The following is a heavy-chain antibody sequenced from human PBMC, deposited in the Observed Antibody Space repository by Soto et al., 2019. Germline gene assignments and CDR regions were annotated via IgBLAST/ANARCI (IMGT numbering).Heavy chain of an antibody. CDR3: ARHPTIARFENGLDV. V-gene: IGHV4-61*08. J-gene: IGHJ6*02. CDR1: GGSISSGGYY. D-gene: IGHD3-3*01. CDR2: IYYTGNT. Sequence: SETLSLTCAVSGGSISSGGYYWSWIRQPPGKGLEWIGYIYYTGNTIYSPSLDRRVTLSVDTAKNQVSLKLTAVTPAADTAVYYCARHPTIARFENGLDVWGQGTMVTVSS.